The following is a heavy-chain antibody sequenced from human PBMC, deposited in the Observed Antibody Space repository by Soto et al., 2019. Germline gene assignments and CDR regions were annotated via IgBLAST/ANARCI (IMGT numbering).Heavy chain of an antibody. D-gene: IGHD7-27*01. J-gene: IGHJ4*02. V-gene: IGHV4-59*01. CDR3: ARGQKMGTMLDF. CDR1: GGSSSIYS. Sequence: QVQLQESGPGLVKPSETLSLTCSVSGGSSSIYSWHWIRQPPGKGLQWLGYIYDSGRHTYNPSLQSRVTISIDTSKNLFSLEVTSATTADTAVYYCARGQKMGTMLDFWGQGALVTVSS. CDR2: IYDSGRH.